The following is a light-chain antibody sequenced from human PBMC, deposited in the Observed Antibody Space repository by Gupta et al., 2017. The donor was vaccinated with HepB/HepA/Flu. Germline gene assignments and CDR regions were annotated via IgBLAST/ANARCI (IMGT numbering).Light chain of an antibody. V-gene: IGKV1-5*03. J-gene: IGKJ2*03. CDR1: QSISYW. CDR3: WQDDHGPS. Sequence: DIQMTQSPSTLSASVGDRVTITCRASQSISYWLAWYQQKPRKAPTLLIYKASKVQSGVPSRSSASGPGTEFTLTISSRQPDNVAIYSCWQDDHGPSFGEGTKVEIE. CDR2: KAS.